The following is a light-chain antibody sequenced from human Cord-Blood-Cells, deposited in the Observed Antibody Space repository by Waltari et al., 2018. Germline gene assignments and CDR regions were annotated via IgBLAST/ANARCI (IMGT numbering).Light chain of an antibody. V-gene: IGKV3-11*01. CDR3: QQRSNWPRLT. CDR2: DAS. Sequence: EIVLTQSPATLSLSPGERATLSCRASQGVSSYLAWYQQKPCQAPRHLIYDASNRATGIPARFSGSGSGTDFTLTISSLEPEDFAVYYCQQRSNWPRLTFGGGTKVEIK. J-gene: IGKJ4*01. CDR1: QGVSSY.